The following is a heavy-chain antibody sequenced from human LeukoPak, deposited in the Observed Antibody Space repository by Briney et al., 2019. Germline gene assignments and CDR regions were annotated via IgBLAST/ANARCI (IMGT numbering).Heavy chain of an antibody. CDR2: ISGSAGST. V-gene: IGHV3-23*01. CDR3: AKEVGYYGLGRFPD. CDR1: GFTFSSSG. J-gene: IGHJ4*02. D-gene: IGHD3-10*01. Sequence: GGSLRLSCAASGFTFSSSGMTWVRQAPGKGLEWVAAISGSAGSTQYADAVKGRFTISRDNSKNTIHLQMDSLRADDTAVYYCAKEVGYYGLGRFPDWGQGTLVTVSS.